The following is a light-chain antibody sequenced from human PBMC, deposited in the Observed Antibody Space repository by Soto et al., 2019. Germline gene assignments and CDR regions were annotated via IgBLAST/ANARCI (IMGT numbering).Light chain of an antibody. V-gene: IGKV1-33*01. CDR2: DAS. J-gene: IGKJ5*01. CDR1: QDISNY. CDR3: QPYDNMIT. Sequence: DIQMTQSRSSLSASVGDRVTITCQASQDISNYLNWYQQKPGKAPKLLIYDASNLETGVPSRFSGSGSGTDFTFTISSLKPEDIATDYCQPYDNMITFGPWTRLEIK.